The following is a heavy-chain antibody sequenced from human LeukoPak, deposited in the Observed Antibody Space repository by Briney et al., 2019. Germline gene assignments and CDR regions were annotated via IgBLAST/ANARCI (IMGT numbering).Heavy chain of an antibody. CDR2: IYTSGST. V-gene: IGHV4-4*07. D-gene: IGHD3-10*01. Sequence: SETLSLTCTVSGGSISSYYWSWIRQPAGKGLEWIGRIYTSGSTNYNPSLKSRVTMSVDTSKNQFSLKLSSVTAEDTAVYYCARDQDTMVRGVLGYWGQGTLVTVSS. CDR3: ARDQDTMVRGVLGY. J-gene: IGHJ4*02. CDR1: GGSISSYY.